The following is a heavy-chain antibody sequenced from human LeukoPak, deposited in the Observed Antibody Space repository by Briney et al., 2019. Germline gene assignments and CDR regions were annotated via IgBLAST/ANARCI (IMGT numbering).Heavy chain of an antibody. CDR3: AKEVYCGRDCYNPGYGVDV. CDR2: ISGSGGRT. V-gene: IGHV3-23*01. Sequence: GGSLRLSCAASRFTFSSYAMSWVRQAPGKGLEWVSAISGSGGRTYYADSVKGRFTISSDNSKNTLSLQMNSLRDEDTATYYCAKEVYCGRDCYNPGYGVDVWGQGTTVTVSS. J-gene: IGHJ6*02. D-gene: IGHD2-21*02. CDR1: RFTFSSYA.